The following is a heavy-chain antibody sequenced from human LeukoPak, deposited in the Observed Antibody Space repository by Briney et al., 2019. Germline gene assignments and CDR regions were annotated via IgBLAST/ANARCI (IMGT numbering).Heavy chain of an antibody. D-gene: IGHD3-9*01. CDR3: AKGLHYDILKPFDY. V-gene: IGHV3-30*18. CDR1: GFTFSSYG. CDR2: ISYDGSNK. Sequence: GRSLRLSCAASGFTFSSYGMHWVRQAPGKGLEWVAVISYDGSNKYYADSVKGRFTISRDNSKNTLYLQMNSLRAEDTAVYYCAKGLHYDILKPFDYWGQGTLVTVSS. J-gene: IGHJ4*02.